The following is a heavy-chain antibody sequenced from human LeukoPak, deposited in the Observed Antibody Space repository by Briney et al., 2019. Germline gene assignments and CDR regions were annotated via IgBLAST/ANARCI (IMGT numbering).Heavy chain of an antibody. V-gene: IGHV3-30*02. J-gene: IGHJ6*03. Sequence: HGGSLTLSCPASGFTFSNYGMHWVRPAPGKGLEWVAFTRYDGSKKYHGDAVKGRFTISRDNSKNTLYLQMNSLRAEDTAVYYCAKDRVLYMDVWGKGTTVTVSS. CDR1: GFTFSNYG. CDR2: TRYDGSKK. CDR3: AKDRVLYMDV. D-gene: IGHD3-10*01.